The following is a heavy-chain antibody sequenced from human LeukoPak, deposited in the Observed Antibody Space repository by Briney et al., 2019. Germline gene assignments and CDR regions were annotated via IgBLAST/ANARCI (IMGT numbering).Heavy chain of an antibody. CDR1: GFSFSIYN. CDR3: ARDQYYSDSSGYPYDI. J-gene: IGHJ3*02. Sequence: GGSLRLSCEASGFSFSIYNMNWVRLAPGKGLEWVSSISGSSSHVWYADSVKGRFTSSRDDAKNSLYLQMSSLRVEDTAVYYCARDQYYSDSSGYPYDIWGQGTMVTVSS. CDR2: ISGSSSHV. V-gene: IGHV3-21*01. D-gene: IGHD3-22*01.